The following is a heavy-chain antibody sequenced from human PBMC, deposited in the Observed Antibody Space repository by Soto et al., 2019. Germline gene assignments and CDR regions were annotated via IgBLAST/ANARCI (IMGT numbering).Heavy chain of an antibody. CDR2: IWYDGSNK. CDR1: GFTFSSYG. Sequence: GGSLRLSCAASGFTFSSYGMHWVRQAPGKGLEWVAVIWYDGSNKYYADSVKGRFTISRDNSKNTLYLQMNSLRAEDTAVYYCARGGFGEFVNWFDPWGQGTLVTVSS. V-gene: IGHV3-33*01. CDR3: ARGGFGEFVNWFDP. D-gene: IGHD3-10*01. J-gene: IGHJ5*02.